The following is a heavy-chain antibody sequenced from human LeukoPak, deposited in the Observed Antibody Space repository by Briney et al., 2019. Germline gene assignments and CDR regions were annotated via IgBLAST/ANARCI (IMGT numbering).Heavy chain of an antibody. CDR2: INHSGST. V-gene: IGHV4-34*01. CDR3: AGYEVWSGPGGWFDP. Sequence: SETLSLTCAVYGGSFSGYYWSWIRQPPGKGLEWIGEINHSGSTNYNPSLKSRVTISVDTSKNQFSLKLSSVTAADTAVYYCAGYEVWSGPGGWFDPWGQGTLVTVSS. CDR1: GGSFSGYY. J-gene: IGHJ5*02. D-gene: IGHD3-3*01.